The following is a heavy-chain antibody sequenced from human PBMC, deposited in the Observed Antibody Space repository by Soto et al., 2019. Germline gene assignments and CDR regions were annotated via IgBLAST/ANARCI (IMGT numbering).Heavy chain of an antibody. CDR1: EVKFRNSA. Sequence: VCKAASEVKFRNSAVSRILKKKGKRLEWVSAISGSGGSPYYADSVKGRFTISRDNYKKTLYLQMNSLRAEDTAVYYCALDYYGSGSYPNDAFDIWGQGTMVTVSS. V-gene: IGHV3-23*01. J-gene: IGHJ3*02. CDR3: ALDYYGSGSYPNDAFDI. D-gene: IGHD3-10*01. CDR2: ISGSGGSP.